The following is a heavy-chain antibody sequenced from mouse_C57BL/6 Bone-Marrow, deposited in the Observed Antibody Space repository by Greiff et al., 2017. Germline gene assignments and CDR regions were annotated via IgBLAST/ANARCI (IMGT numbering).Heavy chain of an antibody. CDR2: IHPNSGST. J-gene: IGHJ2*01. CDR3: ARYCDYDGGDY. D-gene: IGHD2-4*01. Sequence: QVQLQQPGAELVKPGASVKLSCKASGYTFTSYWMHWVKQRPGQGLEWIGMIHPNSGSTNYNEKFKSKATLTVDKSSSTAYMQLSSLTSEDSAVYYCARYCDYDGGDYWGQGTTRTVSS. V-gene: IGHV1-64*01. CDR1: GYTFTSYW.